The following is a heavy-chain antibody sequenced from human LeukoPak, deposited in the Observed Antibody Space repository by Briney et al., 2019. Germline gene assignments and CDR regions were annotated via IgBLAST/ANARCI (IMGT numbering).Heavy chain of an antibody. V-gene: IGHV3-7*03. J-gene: IGHJ6*02. CDR2: VNRDGSET. CDR1: GFALSSPW. CDR3: ARNNGMDV. Sequence: GVSLRLSSAASGFALSSPWMAWVRQVPGRGPEWVANVNRDGSETYYLDSVKGRFTISKDNAKNSLYLQMNSLRAEDTALYHCARNNGMDVWGQGTTVIVSS.